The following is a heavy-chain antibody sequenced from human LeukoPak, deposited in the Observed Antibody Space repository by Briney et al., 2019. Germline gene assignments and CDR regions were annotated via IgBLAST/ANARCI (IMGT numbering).Heavy chain of an antibody. V-gene: IGHV3-74*01. J-gene: IGHJ4*02. Sequence: GGSLRLSCGASGFTFSSYWIHWVRQAPGKGLVWVSRINSDGSSTSYADSVKGRFTISRDNAKNTLYLQMDSLRAEDTAVYFCARTEYSGSYFDNWGQGTLVTVST. CDR2: INSDGSST. D-gene: IGHD1-26*01. CDR3: ARTEYSGSYFDN. CDR1: GFTFSSYW.